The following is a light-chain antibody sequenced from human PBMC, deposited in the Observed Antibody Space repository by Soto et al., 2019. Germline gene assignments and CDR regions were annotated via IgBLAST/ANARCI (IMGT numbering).Light chain of an antibody. CDR1: QSVSGY. Sequence: EIVLTQSPATLYLSPGERATLSCRASQSVSGYLAWYQQKPGQAPRLLIYDASNRATGIPARFSGSGSGTDFTLTISSLEPEDFAVYYCQQRSDWLLTFGGGTKVEIK. CDR2: DAS. V-gene: IGKV3-11*01. CDR3: QQRSDWLLT. J-gene: IGKJ4*01.